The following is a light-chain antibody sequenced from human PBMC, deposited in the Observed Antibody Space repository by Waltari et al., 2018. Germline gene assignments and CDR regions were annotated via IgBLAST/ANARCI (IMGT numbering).Light chain of an antibody. CDR2: YAS. V-gene: IGKV3D-15*01. CDR1: QSVGST. Sequence: ETVMMQSPATLSLSPGERATLSCRASQSVGSTLAWYQQKPGQAPRLLIYYASSRATGIPDGFSGSGSGTEFTLTISSLDPEDVGVYYCQKYNDWPWTFGQGTKVEIK. J-gene: IGKJ1*01. CDR3: QKYNDWPWT.